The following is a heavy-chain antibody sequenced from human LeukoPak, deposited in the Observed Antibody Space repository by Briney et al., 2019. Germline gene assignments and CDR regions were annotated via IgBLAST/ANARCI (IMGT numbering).Heavy chain of an antibody. CDR3: VAGGGDF. CDR1: GFTFSNYW. V-gene: IGHV3-7*01. Sequence: GGSLRPSCAASGFTFSNYWMNWVRQAPGKGLEWLAFITQDAGDTSYVDSVKGRFTISRYNAKNSVYLQMNSLRAEDTALYYCVAGGGDFWGQGTLVTVSS. J-gene: IGHJ4*02. CDR2: ITQDAGDT. D-gene: IGHD3-16*01.